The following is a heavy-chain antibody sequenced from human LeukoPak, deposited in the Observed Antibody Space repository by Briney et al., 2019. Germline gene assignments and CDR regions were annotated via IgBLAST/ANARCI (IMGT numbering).Heavy chain of an antibody. Sequence: SETLSLTCTVSGGSISGYYWNWIRQPPGETLEWIGYIFYSGTNYNPSLKSRVTISVDTSKNQFSLKLSSVTAADTAVYYCARGAGLDYWGQGTLVTVSS. J-gene: IGHJ4*02. CDR1: GGSISGYY. V-gene: IGHV4-59*12. CDR3: ARGAGLDY. CDR2: IFYSGT.